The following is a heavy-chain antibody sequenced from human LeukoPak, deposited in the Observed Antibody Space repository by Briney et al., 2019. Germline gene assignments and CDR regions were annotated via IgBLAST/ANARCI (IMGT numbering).Heavy chain of an antibody. V-gene: IGHV1-69*13. Sequence: SVKVSCKASGYTFTGYYMHWVRQAPGQGLEWMGGIIPIFGTANYAQKFQGRVTITADESTSTAYMELSSLRSEDTAVYYCARTLSTNYDILTGQDAFDIWGQGTMVTVSS. D-gene: IGHD3-9*01. J-gene: IGHJ3*02. CDR3: ARTLSTNYDILTGQDAFDI. CDR2: IIPIFGTA. CDR1: GYTFTGYY.